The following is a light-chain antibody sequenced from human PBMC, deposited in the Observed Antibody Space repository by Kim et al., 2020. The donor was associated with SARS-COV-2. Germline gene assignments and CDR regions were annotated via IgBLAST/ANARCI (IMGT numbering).Light chain of an antibody. V-gene: IGKV1-39*01. J-gene: IGKJ2*01. Sequence: CASVGDRVPIAYRASQSINSYLNWYQQKRGKAPKVLIYAASSLKSGVPSRFSGSGSETDFTLTITSLQLKDFATYFCQQSYSPPRTFGQGTKLEI. CDR2: AAS. CDR1: QSINSY. CDR3: QQSYSPPRT.